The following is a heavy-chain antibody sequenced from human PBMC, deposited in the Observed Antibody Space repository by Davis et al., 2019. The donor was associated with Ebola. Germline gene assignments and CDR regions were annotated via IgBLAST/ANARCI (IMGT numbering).Heavy chain of an antibody. CDR2: ISGSGGST. V-gene: IGHV3-23*01. J-gene: IGHJ4*02. D-gene: IGHD4-17*01. CDR3: VRNREDYGDSTFDY. Sequence: GESLKISCAASGFTFSSYAMSWVRQAPGKGLEWVSAISGSGGSTYYADSVKGRFTISRDNSKNTLYLQMNSLRAEDTAVYFCVRNREDYGDSTFDYWGQGTLVTVSS. CDR1: GFTFSSYA.